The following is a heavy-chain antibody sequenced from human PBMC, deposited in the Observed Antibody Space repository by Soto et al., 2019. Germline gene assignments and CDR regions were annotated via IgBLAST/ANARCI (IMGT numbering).Heavy chain of an antibody. D-gene: IGHD4-17*01. CDR2: ISWNRGSI. J-gene: IGHJ4*02. Sequence: EVQLVESGGGLVQPGRSLRLSCAASGFTFDDYAMHWVRQAPGKGLEWVSGISWNRGSIGYADSVKGRFTISRDNAKNSLYLQMNSLRAEDTALYYCATTSPTTVYFDYWGQGTLVTVSS. CDR3: ATTSPTTVYFDY. CDR1: GFTFDDYA. V-gene: IGHV3-9*01.